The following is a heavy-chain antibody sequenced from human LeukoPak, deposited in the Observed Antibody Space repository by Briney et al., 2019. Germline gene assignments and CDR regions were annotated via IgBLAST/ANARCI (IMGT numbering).Heavy chain of an antibody. CDR1: GFTVSRKY. V-gene: IGHV3-53*01. CDR2: IYSDGNT. CDR3: ARGDSSGPYDY. Sequence: PGGSLRLSCAASGFTVSRKYLSWVRQAPGKGLEWVSVIYSDGNTHYAESVKGRFTISRDDSKNTVYLQMNSLRVEDTAMYYCARGDSSGPYDYWGQGTLVTVSS. J-gene: IGHJ4*02. D-gene: IGHD3-10*01.